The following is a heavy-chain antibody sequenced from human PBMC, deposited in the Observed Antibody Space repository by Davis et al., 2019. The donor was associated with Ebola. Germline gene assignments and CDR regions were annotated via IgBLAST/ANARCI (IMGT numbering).Heavy chain of an antibody. J-gene: IGHJ6*02. Sequence: SQTLSPTCALPAATVSSNSAAWNWIRQSPSRGLEWSGMIYYRSKWYNDYAVSVQSRLTSTPDTSKNQFSLQLNSVTPEDTAVYYCASGDYIWGKYGMDVWGQGTTVTVSS. CDR2: IYYRSKWYN. CDR3: ASGDYIWGKYGMDV. D-gene: IGHD3-16*01. CDR1: AATVSSNSAA. V-gene: IGHV6-1*01.